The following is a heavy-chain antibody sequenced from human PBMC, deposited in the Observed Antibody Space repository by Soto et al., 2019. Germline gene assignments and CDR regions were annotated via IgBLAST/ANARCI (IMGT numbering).Heavy chain of an antibody. Sequence: ASVKVSCKASGYTFTSYYMHWVRQAPGQGLEWMGIINPSGGSTSYAQKFQGRVTMTRDTSTSSVYMELSSLRSEDTAVYYCARGRSFGYCSGGSCYYYDYWGQGTLVTVSS. D-gene: IGHD2-15*01. J-gene: IGHJ4*02. CDR3: ARGRSFGYCSGGSCYYYDY. CDR1: GYTFTSYY. V-gene: IGHV1-46*03. CDR2: INPSGGST.